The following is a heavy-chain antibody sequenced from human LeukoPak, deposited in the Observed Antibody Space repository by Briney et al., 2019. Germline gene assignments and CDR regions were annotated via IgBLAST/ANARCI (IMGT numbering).Heavy chain of an antibody. D-gene: IGHD1-14*01. J-gene: IGHJ4*02. CDR3: AKGPERSDRGYSDY. CDR2: IDPSGTYT. V-gene: IGHV3-23*01. CDR1: GFTFRNYA. Sequence: GGSLRLSCAASGFTFRNYAMSRVRQAPGKGLEWVSGIDPSGTYTYYADSVKGRFTISRDNSKNTLYLQLNSLRAEDTAAYYCAKGPERSDRGYSDYWGQGTLVTVSS.